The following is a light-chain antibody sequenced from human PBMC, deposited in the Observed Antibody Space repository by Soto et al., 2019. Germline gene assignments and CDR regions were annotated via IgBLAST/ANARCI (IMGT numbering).Light chain of an antibody. V-gene: IGKV1-16*01. CDR2: GAS. CDR1: QGIGNY. J-gene: IGKJ4*01. CDR3: QQYYSYPLT. Sequence: DIQMTQSPSSLSASVGDRVTITCRASQGIGNYLAWYQHKPGKVPKLLIYGASTLQSGVPSRFSGSGSGTDFTLTISCLQSEDFATYYCQQYYSYPLTFGGGTKVDIK.